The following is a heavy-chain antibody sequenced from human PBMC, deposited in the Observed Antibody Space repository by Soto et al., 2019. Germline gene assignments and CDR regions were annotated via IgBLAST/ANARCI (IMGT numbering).Heavy chain of an antibody. D-gene: IGHD3-3*01. CDR1: GYTFSNFD. J-gene: IGHJ5*02. Sequence: ASVKTSCKIPGYTFSNFDYSWVRQAPGHGLEWMGIINPNGGSTRFAQTFQGMMTMTRDTSTRTGYMELRRLRSEDTAIYYCARSSAGVFGIIIEGTNWLGPSRHGSGVTV. CDR2: INPNGGST. CDR3: ARSSAGVFGIIIEGTNWLGP. V-gene: IGHV1-46*01.